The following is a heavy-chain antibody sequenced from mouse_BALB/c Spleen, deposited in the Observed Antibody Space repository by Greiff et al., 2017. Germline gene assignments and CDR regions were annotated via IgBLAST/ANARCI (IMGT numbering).Heavy chain of an antibody. CDR3: ARDGDGYYGRMFAY. CDR1: GYAFTNYL. J-gene: IGHJ3*01. D-gene: IGHD2-3*01. CDR2: INPGSGGT. Sequence: QVQLQQSGAELVRPGTSVKVSCKASGYAFTNYLIEWVKQRPGQGLEWIGVINPGSGGTNYNEKFKGQATLTADKSSSTAYMQLSSLTSDDSAVYFWARDGDGYYGRMFAYWGQGTLVTVSA. V-gene: IGHV1-54*03.